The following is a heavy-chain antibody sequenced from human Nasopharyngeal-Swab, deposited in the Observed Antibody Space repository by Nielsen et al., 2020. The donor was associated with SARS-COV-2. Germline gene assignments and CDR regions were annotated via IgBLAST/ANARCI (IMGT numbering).Heavy chain of an antibody. Sequence: SVKVSCKASGFTFTNSAMQWVRQARGQRLEWIGWIVVGSGNTNYAQKFQERVTITRDMSTSTAYMELSSLRSEDTAVYYCAASVVAATEYYYYGMDVWGQGTTVTVSS. CDR2: IVVGSGNT. V-gene: IGHV1-58*02. CDR3: AASVVAATEYYYYGMDV. CDR1: GFTFTNSA. J-gene: IGHJ6*02. D-gene: IGHD2-15*01.